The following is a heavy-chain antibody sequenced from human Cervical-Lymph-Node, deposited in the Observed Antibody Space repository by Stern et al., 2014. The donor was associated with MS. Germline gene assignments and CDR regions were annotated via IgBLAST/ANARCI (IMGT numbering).Heavy chain of an antibody. V-gene: IGHV1-58*01. D-gene: IGHD4-17*01. CDR2: IVVGRGKT. J-gene: IGHJ3*02. CDR3: AAGDTVAMLGTAIDAFDI. CDR1: GFTFSNSG. Sequence: QLVQSGPEVKKPGSSVKVSCKASGFTFSNSGVQWVRQTRGQRLEWIGWIVVGRGKTNYGQKFQERVTITRDRSTSTAYMELSSLRSEDTAVFYCAAGDTVAMLGTAIDAFDIWGQGTMVTVSS.